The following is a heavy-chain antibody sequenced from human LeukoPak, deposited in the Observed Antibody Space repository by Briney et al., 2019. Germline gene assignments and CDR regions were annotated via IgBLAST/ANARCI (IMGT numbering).Heavy chain of an antibody. CDR1: GYTFTGYY. CDR3: ARDTYSGSYSSYYFDY. D-gene: IGHD1-26*01. CDR2: INPNSGGT. Sequence: GASVKVSCKASGYTFTGYYMHWVRQAPGQGLEWMGWINPNSGGTNYAQKFQGRVTVTRDTSISTAYMELSRLRSDDTAVYYCARDTYSGSYSSYYFDYWGQGTLVTVSS. V-gene: IGHV1-2*02. J-gene: IGHJ4*02.